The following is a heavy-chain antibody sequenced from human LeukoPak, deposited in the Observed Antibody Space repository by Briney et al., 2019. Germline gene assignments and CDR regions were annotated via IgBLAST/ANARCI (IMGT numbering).Heavy chain of an antibody. CDR1: GYTFTTYG. CDR2: ISTFNGHT. J-gene: IGHJ3*02. D-gene: IGHD3-22*01. V-gene: IGHV1-18*01. CDR3: ARVKSYYYDTSDKDAFDI. Sequence: ASVKVSCKASGYTFTTYGISWVRQAPGHGLEWMGWISTFNGHTNYAQSRQDRVTTTTDTSTSTVYMELSSLISDDTAVYYCARVKSYYYDTSDKDAFDIWGQGTMVTVSS.